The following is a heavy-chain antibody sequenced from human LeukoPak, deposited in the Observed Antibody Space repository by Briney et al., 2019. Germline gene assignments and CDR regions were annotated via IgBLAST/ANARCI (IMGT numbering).Heavy chain of an antibody. CDR3: AKAVMTTVTFFDY. V-gene: IGHV3-33*06. Sequence: GGSLRLSCAASGFTFSSYGMHWVRQAPGKGLEWVAVIWYDGSNKYYADSVKGQFTISRDNSKNTLYLQMNSLRAEDTAVYYCAKAVMTTVTFFDYWGQGTLVTVSS. J-gene: IGHJ4*02. CDR2: IWYDGSNK. CDR1: GFTFSSYG. D-gene: IGHD4-17*01.